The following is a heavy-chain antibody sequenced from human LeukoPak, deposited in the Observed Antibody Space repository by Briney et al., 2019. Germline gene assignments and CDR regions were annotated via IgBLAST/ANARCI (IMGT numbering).Heavy chain of an antibody. J-gene: IGHJ4*02. CDR3: ARAYCSSTSCYANDY. CDR1: GFTFSSYS. Sequence: GGSLRLSCAASGFTFSSYSMNWVRQAPGKGLEWVSSISSSSSYMYYADSVKGRFTISRDNAKNSLYLQMNSLRAEDTAVYYCARAYCSSTSCYANDYWGQGTLVTVSS. V-gene: IGHV3-21*03. CDR2: ISSSSSYM. D-gene: IGHD2-2*01.